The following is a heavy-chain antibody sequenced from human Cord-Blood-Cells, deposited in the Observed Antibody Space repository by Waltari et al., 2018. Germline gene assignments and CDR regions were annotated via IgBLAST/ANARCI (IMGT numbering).Heavy chain of an antibody. D-gene: IGHD3-10*01. V-gene: IGHV4-59*11. J-gene: IGHJ4*02. Sequence: QVQLQESGPGLVKPSETLSLTCTVSGGSISSHYWSWIRQPPGKGLEWIGYIYYSGSTNYNPSLKSRVTRSVDTSKNQFSLKLSSVTAADTAVYYCARDRGSGSYDYWGQGTLVTVSS. CDR2: IYYSGST. CDR3: ARDRGSGSYDY. CDR1: GGSISSHY.